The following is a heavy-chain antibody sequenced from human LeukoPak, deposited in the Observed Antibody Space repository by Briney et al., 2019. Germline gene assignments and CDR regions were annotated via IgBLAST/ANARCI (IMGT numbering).Heavy chain of an antibody. CDR2: IYYSGST. J-gene: IGHJ6*03. CDR1: GGSISSYY. V-gene: IGHV4-59*01. Sequence: PSETLSLTCTVSGGSISSYYWSWIRQPPGKGLEWIGYIYYSGSTNYNPSLKSRVTISVDTSKNQFSLKLSSVTAADTAVYYCARGRNYYDSSGYPTSYYYYYMDVWGKGTTVTISS. D-gene: IGHD3-22*01. CDR3: ARGRNYYDSSGYPTSYYYYYMDV.